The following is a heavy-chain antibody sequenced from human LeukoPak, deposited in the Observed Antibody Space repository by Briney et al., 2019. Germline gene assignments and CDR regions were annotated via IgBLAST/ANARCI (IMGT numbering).Heavy chain of an antibody. CDR1: GGSISSYY. Sequence: PSETLSLTCTVSGGSISSYYWSWIRQHPGKGLEWIGYIYYSGSTNYNPSLKSRVTISVDTSKNQFSLKLSSVTAADTAVYYCARADTVVINYFDYWGQGTLVTVSS. J-gene: IGHJ4*02. CDR2: IYYSGST. V-gene: IGHV4-59*12. D-gene: IGHD4-23*01. CDR3: ARADTVVINYFDY.